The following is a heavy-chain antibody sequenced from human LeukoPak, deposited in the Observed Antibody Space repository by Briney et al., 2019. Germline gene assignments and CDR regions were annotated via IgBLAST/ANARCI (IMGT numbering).Heavy chain of an antibody. D-gene: IGHD1-26*01. V-gene: IGHV3-23*01. CDR1: GFTFTYYA. J-gene: IGHJ4*02. Sequence: PGGSLRLSCAASGFTFTYYAMNWVRQAPGKGLEWVSAISGSGSDGSTYYADSVKGRFTISRDNSKNSLYLQMNSLRAEDTAVYYCARDRVGGTTASTFEYWGQGTLVTVSS. CDR2: ISGSGSDGST. CDR3: ARDRVGGTTASTFEY.